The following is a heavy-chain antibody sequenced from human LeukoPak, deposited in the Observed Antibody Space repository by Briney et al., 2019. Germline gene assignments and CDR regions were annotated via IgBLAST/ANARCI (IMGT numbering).Heavy chain of an antibody. D-gene: IGHD2-21*01. CDR3: ARPAYCGGNCYYFPDY. J-gene: IGHJ4*02. CDR2: ISSTGTI. CDR1: GFTFSDYF. V-gene: IGHV3-11*04. Sequence: GGSLSLSCVASGFTFSDYFMSWIRQAPGKGLEWVSHISSTGTIYYADSVKGRTTISRDNAKNSLYLQMNSLRAEDTAVYYCARPAYCGGNCYYFPDYWGQGTLVTVSS.